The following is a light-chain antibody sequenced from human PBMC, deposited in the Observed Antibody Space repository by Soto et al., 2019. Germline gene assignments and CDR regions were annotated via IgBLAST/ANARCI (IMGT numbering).Light chain of an antibody. V-gene: IGKV3-20*01. CDR2: GAS. CDR1: QSVSSSY. CDR3: QQYGSSPH. J-gene: IGKJ4*01. Sequence: EIVLTQSPGTLSLSPGERATLSCRASQSVSSSYLAWYQQKPGQAPRLLIYGASSRAPGIPDRFSRSGSRAAFTLTISRLAPEDFAVYYCQQYGSSPHFGGGTKVEIK.